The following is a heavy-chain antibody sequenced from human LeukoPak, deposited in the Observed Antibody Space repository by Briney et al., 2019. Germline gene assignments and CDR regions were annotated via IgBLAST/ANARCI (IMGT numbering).Heavy chain of an antibody. CDR2: MSARSGTR. D-gene: IGHD3-10*01. Sequence: GGSLRLSCAASGFSFSSYNMNWVRQAPGEGLEWLSYMSARSGTRYYADSVEGRFTISRDNAKNSLYLQMNSLRAEDTAVYYCVRAYGSGSYGYGYWGQGTLVTVSS. CDR1: GFSFSSYN. CDR3: VRAYGSGSYGYGY. V-gene: IGHV3-48*01. J-gene: IGHJ4*02.